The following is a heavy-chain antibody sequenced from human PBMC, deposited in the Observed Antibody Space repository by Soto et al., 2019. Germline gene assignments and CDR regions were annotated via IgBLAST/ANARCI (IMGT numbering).Heavy chain of an antibody. D-gene: IGHD1-26*01. CDR3: ARRYGGNFDY. J-gene: IGHJ4*02. Sequence: SETLSLTCTVSGGSISSYYWSWIRQPPGKGLEWIGYIYYSGSTNYNPPLKSRVTISVDTSKNQFSLKLTPVTAADTAVYYCARRYGGNFDYWGQGTLVTVSS. CDR1: GGSISSYY. CDR2: IYYSGST. V-gene: IGHV4-59*01.